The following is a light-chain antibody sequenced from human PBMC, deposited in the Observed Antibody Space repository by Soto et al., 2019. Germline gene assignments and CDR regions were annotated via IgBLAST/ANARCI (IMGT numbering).Light chain of an antibody. CDR2: DVS. V-gene: IGLV2-14*03. CDR3: CSYTSSNTRQIV. J-gene: IGLJ1*01. CDR1: SRDVGGYNY. Sequence: QSLLTQPASVSGSPGQPITISCTGTSRDVGGYNYVSWYQQHPGKAPKFMVYDVSSRPSGVSNRFSGSKSGNTASLTISGLQAEDEADHYCCSYTSSNTRQIVFGTGTKATVL.